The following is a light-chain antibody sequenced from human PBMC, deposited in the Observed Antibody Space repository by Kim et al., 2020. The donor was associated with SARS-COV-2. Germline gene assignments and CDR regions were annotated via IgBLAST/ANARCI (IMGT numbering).Light chain of an antibody. V-gene: IGLV3-1*01. CDR3: QAWDSSTEV. Sequence: VSAGQTASITCSGDKLGDKYACWYQQKPGQSTVLVIYQDSKRPSGIPERFSGSNSGNTATLTISGTQAMDEADYYCQAWDSSTEVFGTGTKVTVL. CDR2: QDS. J-gene: IGLJ1*01. CDR1: KLGDKY.